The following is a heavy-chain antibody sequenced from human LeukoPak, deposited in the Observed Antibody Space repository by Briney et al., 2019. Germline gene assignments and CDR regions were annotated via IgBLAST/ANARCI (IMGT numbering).Heavy chain of an antibody. J-gene: IGHJ3*02. CDR3: ARVSIDDDDAFDI. D-gene: IGHD1-1*01. V-gene: IGHV3-21*01. CDR2: ISSSSSYI. Sequence: GGSLRLSCAASGFTFSSYSMNWDRQAPGKGLEWVSSISSSSSYIYYADSVKGRFTISRDNAKNSLYLQMNSLRAEDTAVYYCARVSIDDDDAFDIWGQGTMVTVSS. CDR1: GFTFSSYS.